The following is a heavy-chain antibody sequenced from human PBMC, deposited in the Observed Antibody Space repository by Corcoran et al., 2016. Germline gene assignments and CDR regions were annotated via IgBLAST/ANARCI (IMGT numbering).Heavy chain of an antibody. CDR1: GFTFSSYG. J-gene: IGHJ6*02. CDR3: ARDRVERRGDSYGMDV. CDR2: IWYDGSNK. Sequence: QVQLVESGGGVVQPGRSLRLSCAASGFTFSSYGMHWVRQAPGKGLEWVAVIWYDGSNKYYADSVKGRFTISRDNSKNTLYLQMTSLRAEDTAVYYCARDRVERRGDSYGMDVWGQGTTVTVSS. V-gene: IGHV3-33*01. D-gene: IGHD1-1*01.